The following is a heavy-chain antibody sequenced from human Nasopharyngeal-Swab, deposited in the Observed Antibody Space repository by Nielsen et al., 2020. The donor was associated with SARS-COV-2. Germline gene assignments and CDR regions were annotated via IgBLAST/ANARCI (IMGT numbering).Heavy chain of an antibody. J-gene: IGHJ6*02. CDR3: ARTPVTYYYYGMDV. Sequence: ASVKVSCKASGYTFTSYAMNWVRQAPGQGLEWMGWINTNTGNPTYAQGSTGRFVFSLDTSVSTAYLQISSLKAEDTAVYYCARTPVTYYYYGMDVWGQGTTVTVSS. V-gene: IGHV7-4-1*02. CDR2: INTNTGNP. D-gene: IGHD5-18*01. CDR1: GYTFTSYA.